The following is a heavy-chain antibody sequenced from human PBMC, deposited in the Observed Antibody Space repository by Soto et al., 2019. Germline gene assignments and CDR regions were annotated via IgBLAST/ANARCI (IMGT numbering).Heavy chain of an antibody. CDR1: GGSISCGDYY. CDR3: ARVTAYSSSWADAFDI. J-gene: IGHJ3*02. CDR2: IYYSGST. D-gene: IGHD6-13*01. V-gene: IGHV4-30-4*01. Sequence: PSETLSLTCTVSGGSISCGDYYWSWIRQPPGKGLEWIGYIYYSGSTYYNPSLKSRVTISVDTSKNQFSLKLSSVTAADTAVYYCARVTAYSSSWADAFDIWGQGTMVTVS.